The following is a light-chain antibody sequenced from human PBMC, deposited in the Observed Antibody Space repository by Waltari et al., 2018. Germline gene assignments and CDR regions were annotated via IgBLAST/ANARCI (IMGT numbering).Light chain of an antibody. Sequence: IVFTQSPGPLSLSPGESATLSCRASQSVSSSDLAWYQQKPGQAPRVLIHSASNRATGIPDRFSGSGSGTDFTLTISRLEPEDFAVYYCQQYGSSPWTFDQGTKVEIK. J-gene: IGKJ1*01. CDR1: QSVSSSD. V-gene: IGKV3-20*01. CDR2: SAS. CDR3: QQYGSSPWT.